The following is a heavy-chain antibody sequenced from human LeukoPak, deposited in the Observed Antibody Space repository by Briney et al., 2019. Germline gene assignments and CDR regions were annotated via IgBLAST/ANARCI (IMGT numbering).Heavy chain of an antibody. CDR1: GFTFSSYT. CDR3: ARVWGYRNGFDY. Sequence: GGSLRLSCAASGFTFSSYTMNWVRQAPGKGLEWVSYISSSSGTIYYADSVKGRFTISRDNAKNSLYLQMNSLRDEDTAVYYCARVWGYRNGFDYWAREPWSPSPQ. CDR2: ISSSSGTI. D-gene: IGHD5-12*01. V-gene: IGHV3-48*02. J-gene: IGHJ4*02.